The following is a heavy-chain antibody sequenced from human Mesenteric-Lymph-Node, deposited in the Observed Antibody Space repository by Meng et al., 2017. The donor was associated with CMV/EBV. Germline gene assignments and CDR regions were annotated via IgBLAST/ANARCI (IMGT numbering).Heavy chain of an antibody. CDR1: GGPCSSYA. J-gene: IGHJ4*02. Sequence: ASGGPCSSYAISWVRQAPGQGLEWMGRIIPILGIANYAQKFQGRVTITADKSTSTAYMELSSLRSEDTAVYYCASDYDILTGYTFDYWGQGTLVTVSS. CDR3: ASDYDILTGYTFDY. V-gene: IGHV1-69*04. CDR2: IIPILGIA. D-gene: IGHD3-9*01.